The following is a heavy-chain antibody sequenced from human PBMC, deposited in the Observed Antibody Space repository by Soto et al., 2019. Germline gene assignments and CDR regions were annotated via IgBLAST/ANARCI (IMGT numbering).Heavy chain of an antibody. D-gene: IGHD6-13*01. Sequence: PGESLKISCKGSGYSFTSYWIGWVRQMPGKGLEWMGIIYPGDSDTRYSPSFQGQVTISAGKSISTVYLQWSSLKASDTAMYFCARPHSSSLAEYFQHWGQGTLVTVSS. V-gene: IGHV5-51*01. CDR2: IYPGDSDT. CDR3: ARPHSSSLAEYFQH. J-gene: IGHJ1*01. CDR1: GYSFTSYW.